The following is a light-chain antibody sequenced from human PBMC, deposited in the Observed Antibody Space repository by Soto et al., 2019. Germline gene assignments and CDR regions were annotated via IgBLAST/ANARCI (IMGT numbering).Light chain of an antibody. J-gene: IGKJ5*01. CDR2: AAS. V-gene: IGKV1D-8*01. Sequence: VTQSPSLLSTSTGYSITIRCLMIQGISSYLAWYQQKPGKAPELLIYAASTLQSGVPSRFSGSGSGTDFTLTISCLQSEDFATYYCQQYYSFPPDFGQGTRLEIK. CDR3: QQYYSFPPD. CDR1: QGISSY.